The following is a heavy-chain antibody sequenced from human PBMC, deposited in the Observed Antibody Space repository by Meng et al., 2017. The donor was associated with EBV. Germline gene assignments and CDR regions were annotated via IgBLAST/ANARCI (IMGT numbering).Heavy chain of an antibody. J-gene: IGHJ4*02. D-gene: IGHD3-16*01. Sequence: QLRESGPGQVKPSETLSLTCTVSGDSISSFYYWGWIRQPPGRGLEWIGSVHYTGSTYYSPSLKSRVTVSVDTSKNQFSLRLTSVTAADTAVYYCARKPRDPPAFYWGQGTLVTVSS. CDR3: ARKPRDPPAFY. CDR1: GDSISSFYY. V-gene: IGHV4-38-2*02. CDR2: VHYTGST.